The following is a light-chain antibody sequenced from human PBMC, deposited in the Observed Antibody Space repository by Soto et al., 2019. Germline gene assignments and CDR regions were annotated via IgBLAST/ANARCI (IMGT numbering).Light chain of an antibody. V-gene: IGKV1-33*01. CDR2: DAS. J-gene: IGKJ1*01. CDR1: QDISNY. CDR3: QQSSEATWT. Sequence: DIQMTQSPSSLSASVGDRVTITCQASQDISNYLNWYQQKPGKAPKLLIYDASNLETGVPSRFSGSGSGTDFTLTISSLQPEDFATYYCQQSSEATWTFGQGTKVEIK.